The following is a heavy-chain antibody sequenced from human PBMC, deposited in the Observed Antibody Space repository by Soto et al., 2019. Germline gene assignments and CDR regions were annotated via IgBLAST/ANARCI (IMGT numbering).Heavy chain of an antibody. CDR3: TRRYNWNDNYFDT. Sequence: PSETLSLTCTVSGASISVHSYYWTWIRQPPGKGLEWIGSSYYSGTTYFNPSLKSRATISVDTSKNQFSLRLTSVTAADTAIYYCTRRYNWNDNYFDTWGPGPLVTVSS. CDR2: SYYSGTT. J-gene: IGHJ5*02. CDR1: GASISVHSYY. V-gene: IGHV4-39*01. D-gene: IGHD1-20*01.